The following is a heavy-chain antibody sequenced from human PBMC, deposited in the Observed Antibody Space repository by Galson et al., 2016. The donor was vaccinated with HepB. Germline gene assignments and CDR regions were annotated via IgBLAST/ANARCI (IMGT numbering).Heavy chain of an antibody. CDR2: ISSSSSYT. CDR3: ARSRLMRYDLLSSYHIKTGKLFDP. CDR1: GFTFSDYH. J-gene: IGHJ5*02. D-gene: IGHD3-3*01. Sequence: SLRLSCAASGFTFSDYHMSWIRQAPGKGLEWVSYISSSSSYTNYADSLKGRFTISRDNAKNSLYLQMNSLRVEDTAVYYCARSRLMRYDLLSSYHIKTGKLFDPWGQGTLVTVSS. V-gene: IGHV3-11*06.